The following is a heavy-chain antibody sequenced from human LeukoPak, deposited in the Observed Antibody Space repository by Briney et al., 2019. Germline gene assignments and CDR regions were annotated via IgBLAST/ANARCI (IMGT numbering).Heavy chain of an antibody. Sequence: ASVKVSCKASGYPFTSYEINWVRQATGEGLEWMGWMKPDSGNSAYAQKFRGRVTLSSNSSINTDYMEVSSLGSDDTAVYFCARGTLDYDVVTGIHYYYMDVWGTGTTVIVSS. CDR1: GYPFTSYE. D-gene: IGHD3-9*01. J-gene: IGHJ6*03. V-gene: IGHV1-8*01. CDR3: ARGTLDYDVVTGIHYYYMDV. CDR2: MKPDSGNS.